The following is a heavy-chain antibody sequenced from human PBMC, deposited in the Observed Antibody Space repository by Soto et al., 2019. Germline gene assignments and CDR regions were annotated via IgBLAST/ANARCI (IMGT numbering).Heavy chain of an antibody. CDR3: ENSRTTGSLYCAMYV. CDR1: GYSFSSHW. J-gene: IGHJ6*02. CDR2: IFPGDSET. D-gene: IGHD1-1*01. Sequence: GESLKISCKGSGYSFSSHWIAWVLQMPGKGLEWMGIIFPGDSETRYSPSFQGQVIISADKSISTAYLQWSSLKASDTDKYYCENSRTTGSLYCAMYVWGQGTTVTVSS. V-gene: IGHV5-51*01.